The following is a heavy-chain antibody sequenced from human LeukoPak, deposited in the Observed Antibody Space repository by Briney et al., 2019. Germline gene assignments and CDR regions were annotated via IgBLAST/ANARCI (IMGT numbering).Heavy chain of an antibody. CDR2: ITGTHYTT. CDR1: GFTFSTFA. CDR3: TKDPNGDYVGAFDP. J-gene: IGHJ5*02. Sequence: GGSLRLSCAASGFTFSTFAMTWVRQPPGKGLEWVSSITGTHYTTYYTDSVKGRFTISRDNSKNTLYLQMNSLRADDTAIYYCTKDPNGDYVGAFDPWGQGTLVTVSS. D-gene: IGHD4-17*01. V-gene: IGHV3-23*01.